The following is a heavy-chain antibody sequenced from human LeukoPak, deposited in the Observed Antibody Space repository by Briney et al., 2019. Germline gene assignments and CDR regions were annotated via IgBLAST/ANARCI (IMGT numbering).Heavy chain of an antibody. CDR1: GGSISSYY. CDR2: IYYSGST. Sequence: SETLSLTCTVSGGSISSYYWSWIRQPPGKGLEWIGYIYYSGSTNYNPSLKSRVAISVDTSKNQFSLKLSSVTAADTAVYYCARRGCSGGSCPRDAFDIWGQGTMVTVSS. V-gene: IGHV4-59*08. J-gene: IGHJ3*02. CDR3: ARRGCSGGSCPRDAFDI. D-gene: IGHD2-15*01.